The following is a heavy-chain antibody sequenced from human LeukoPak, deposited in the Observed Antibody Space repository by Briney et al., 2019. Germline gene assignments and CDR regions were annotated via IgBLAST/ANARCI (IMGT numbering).Heavy chain of an antibody. Sequence: GGSLRLSRVASGLTFSSDAMSWVRQAPGKGLGWVSVIGGSDGVTYYADSVKGRFTISRDNSKNTLYLQMNSLRADDTAVYYCAKQGGNIGRQYYLDYWGQGTLVTVSS. D-gene: IGHD2/OR15-2a*01. CDR3: AKQGGNIGRQYYLDY. CDR2: IGGSDGVT. V-gene: IGHV3-23*01. CDR1: GLTFSSDA. J-gene: IGHJ4*02.